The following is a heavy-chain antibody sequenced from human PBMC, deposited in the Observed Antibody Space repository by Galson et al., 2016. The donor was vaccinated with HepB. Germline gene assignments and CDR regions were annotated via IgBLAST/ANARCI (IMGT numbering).Heavy chain of an antibody. V-gene: IGHV4-4*02. CDR1: GGSISTNNW. J-gene: IGHJ5*02. CDR3: ARYRGYCSGGSCYTRTFDP. CDR2: IFHTGSA. D-gene: IGHD2-15*01. Sequence: ETLSLTCAVSGGSISTNNWWSWVRQPPGKGLEWIGEIFHTGSADYNPSLKRRVTISLDKSKNQFSLNLTSVTAADTAVYYCARYRGYCSGGSCYTRTFDPWGQGTLVTVSS.